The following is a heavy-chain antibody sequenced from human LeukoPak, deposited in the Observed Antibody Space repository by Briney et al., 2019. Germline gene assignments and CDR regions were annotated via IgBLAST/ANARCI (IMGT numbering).Heavy chain of an antibody. V-gene: IGHV4-4*07. D-gene: IGHD5-18*01. CDR2: IYTSGST. J-gene: IGHJ4*02. Sequence: PSETLSLTCTVSGGSISSYYWSWIRQPAGKGLEWIGRIYTSGSTNYNPSLKGRVTMSVYTSKNQFSLKLSSVTAADTAVYYCARDRVGYSYGSFVYWGQGTLVTVSS. CDR3: ARDRVGYSYGSFVY. CDR1: GGSISSYY.